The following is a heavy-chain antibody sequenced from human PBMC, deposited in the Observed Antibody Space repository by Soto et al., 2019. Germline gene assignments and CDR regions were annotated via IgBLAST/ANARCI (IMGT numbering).Heavy chain of an antibody. CDR3: ARGRRVGFGGSDKQPRTCWFDP. D-gene: IGHD1-26*01. Sequence: ASVKVSCKASGYTFTSYAMNWVRQAPGQGLEWMGWINTNTGNPTYAQGFTGRFVFSLDTSVSTAYLQICSLKAEDTAVYYCARGRRVGFGGSDKQPRTCWFDPWGQGTLVTVYS. CDR1: GYTFTSYA. CDR2: INTNTGNP. V-gene: IGHV7-4-1*01. J-gene: IGHJ5*02.